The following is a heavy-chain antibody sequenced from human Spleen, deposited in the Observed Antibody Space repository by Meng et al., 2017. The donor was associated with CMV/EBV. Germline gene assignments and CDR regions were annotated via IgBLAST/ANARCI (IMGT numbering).Heavy chain of an antibody. CDR3: ARGKVYFDY. V-gene: IGHV3-7*01. J-gene: IGHJ4*02. CDR1: GFTFSDSW. CDR2: IKEDGREK. Sequence: RSCSASGFTFSDSWMTWVRQAPGKGLEWVANIKEDGREKYYVDSVEGRFTVSRDNAKNSLYLQMDTLRVEDTAVYFCARGKVYFDYWGRGTLVTVSS.